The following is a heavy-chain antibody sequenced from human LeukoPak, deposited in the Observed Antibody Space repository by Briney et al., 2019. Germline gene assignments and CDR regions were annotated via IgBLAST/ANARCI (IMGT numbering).Heavy chain of an antibody. CDR1: GFTLSRHW. D-gene: IGHD6-19*01. Sequence: PGGSLTLSCAASGFTLSRHWMGWVRQAPGKAREWVANINQGGSEKYYVDSVKDRCTISRDNAQNSLYLQMNSLRVEDTAVYYCARVDGYNNGWYDYWGQGTLVTVSS. CDR2: INQGGSEK. V-gene: IGHV3-7*05. CDR3: ARVDGYNNGWYDY. J-gene: IGHJ4*02.